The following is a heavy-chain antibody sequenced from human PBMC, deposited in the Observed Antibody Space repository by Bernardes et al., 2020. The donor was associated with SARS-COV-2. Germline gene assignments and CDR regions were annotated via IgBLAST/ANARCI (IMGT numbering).Heavy chain of an antibody. CDR2: INPNSGGT. CDR3: ARELKGGRDGFDI. Sequence: ASVKVSCKASGYTFTDYYIHWVRQAPGQGLEWMGWINPNSGGTNYAQKFQGRVTMTRDTSISTAYMELSRLRSDDTAVYYCARELKGGRDGFDIWGQGTMVTVSS. V-gene: IGHV1-2*02. CDR1: GYTFTDYY. J-gene: IGHJ3*02.